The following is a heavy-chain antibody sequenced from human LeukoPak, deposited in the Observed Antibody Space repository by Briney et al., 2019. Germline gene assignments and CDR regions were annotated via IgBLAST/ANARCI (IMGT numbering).Heavy chain of an antibody. CDR2: ISRSSSDI. V-gene: IGHV3-21*01. CDR1: GFTFSSYR. J-gene: IGHJ3*02. Sequence: GGSLRLSCAASGFTFSSYRMNWVRQAPGKGLEWVSSISRSSSDIYYADSVKGRFTTSRDNAKNSLYLQMNSLKAEDTAVYYCARWYSSYDAFDIWGQGTMVTVSS. D-gene: IGHD6-13*01. CDR3: ARWYSSYDAFDI.